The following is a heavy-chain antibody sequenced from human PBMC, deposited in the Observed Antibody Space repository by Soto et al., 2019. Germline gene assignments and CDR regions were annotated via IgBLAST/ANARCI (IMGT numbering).Heavy chain of an antibody. D-gene: IGHD3-10*02. CDR2: ISGSGGST. V-gene: IGHV3-23*01. CDR3: GKVGGAGENVRGGYGAGEPPVVFDI. J-gene: IGHJ3*02. CDR1: GFTFSSYA. Sequence: PWGSLRLSCAASGFTFSSYAMSWVRQAPGKGLEWVSAISGSGGSTYYADSVKGRFTISRDNSKNTLYLQMNSLRAEDTAVYYSGKVGGAGENVRGGYGAGEPPVVFDIWGKGTMDPGSP.